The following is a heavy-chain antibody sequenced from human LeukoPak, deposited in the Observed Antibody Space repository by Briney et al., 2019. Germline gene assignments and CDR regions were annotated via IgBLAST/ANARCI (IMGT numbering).Heavy chain of an antibody. J-gene: IGHJ4*02. CDR3: ARERKITIFGVACDY. Sequence: ASVTVSCTASGYTFTVYYIHWVRQAPGQGLEWMGRINPNGGGTNYAQKFQGRVTMTSDTSISTAYMELSRLRSDDTAVYYCARERKITIFGVACDYWGQGALVTVSS. D-gene: IGHD3-3*01. V-gene: IGHV1-2*06. CDR2: INPNGGGT. CDR1: GYTFTVYY.